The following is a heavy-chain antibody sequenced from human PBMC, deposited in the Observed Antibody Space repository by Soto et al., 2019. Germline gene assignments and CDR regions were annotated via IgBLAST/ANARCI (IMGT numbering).Heavy chain of an antibody. CDR2: ISNDGSNE. Sequence: LRLSCAGSGFTFRWFVMNWVRQAPGKVLEWVARISNDGSNEYYVDSVKGRFTISRDNSKNTLYLQMDSLRAEDTAVYYCAKGEVRGIIPPYFDYWGIGTLVNVSS. CDR3: AKGEVRGIIPPYFDY. CDR1: GFTFRWFV. J-gene: IGHJ4*01. D-gene: IGHD3-10*01. V-gene: IGHV3-30*18.